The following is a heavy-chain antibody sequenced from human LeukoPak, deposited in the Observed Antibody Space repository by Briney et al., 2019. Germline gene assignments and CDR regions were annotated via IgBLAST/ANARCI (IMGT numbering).Heavy chain of an antibody. V-gene: IGHV1-18*01. Sequence: ASVKVSCKASGYTFTNYGISWVRQAPGQGLEWMGWISAYNGNTNYAQKLQGRVTMTTDTSTSTAYMELRSLRSDDTAVYYCARGKGHYYGSGSYYYYYMDVWGKGTTVTISS. CDR1: GYTFTNYG. CDR3: ARGKGHYYGSGSYYYYYMDV. CDR2: ISAYNGNT. D-gene: IGHD3-10*01. J-gene: IGHJ6*03.